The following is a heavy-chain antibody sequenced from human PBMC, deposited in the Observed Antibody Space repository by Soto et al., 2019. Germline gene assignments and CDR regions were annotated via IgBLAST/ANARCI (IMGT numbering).Heavy chain of an antibody. J-gene: IGHJ4*02. CDR3: AGEPAWIQLWLRLDY. D-gene: IGHD5-18*01. CDR1: GGSFSGYY. CDR2: INRSGST. V-gene: IGHV4-34*01. Sequence: SETLSLTCAVYGGSFSGYYWSWIRQPPGKGLEWIGEINRSGSTNYNPSLKSRVTISVDTSKNQFSLKLSSVTAADTAVYYCAGEPAWIQLWLRLDYWGQGTLVTVSS.